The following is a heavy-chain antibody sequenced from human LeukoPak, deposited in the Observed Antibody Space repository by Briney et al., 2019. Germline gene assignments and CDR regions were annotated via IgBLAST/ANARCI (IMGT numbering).Heavy chain of an antibody. CDR3: ARDPYSGTYGDTYYYYMDV. CDR2: ISGSGGST. J-gene: IGHJ6*03. D-gene: IGHD1-26*01. V-gene: IGHV3-23*01. CDR1: GFTFSSYA. Sequence: GGSLRLSCAASGFTFSSYAMSWVRQAPGKGLEWVSAISGSGGSTYYADSVKGRFTISRDNARNSLYLQMNSLRAEDTAVYYCARDPYSGTYGDTYYYYMDVWGKGTTVTISS.